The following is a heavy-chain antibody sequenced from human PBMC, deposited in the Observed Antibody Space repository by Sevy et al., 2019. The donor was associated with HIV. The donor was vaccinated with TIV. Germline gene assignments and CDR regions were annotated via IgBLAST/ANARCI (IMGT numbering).Heavy chain of an antibody. CDR2: IIPIFGTA. D-gene: IGHD3-10*01. CDR3: ERDLNPITMVRGVIITAGGAFDI. J-gene: IGHJ3*02. Sequence: ASVKVSCKASGGTFSSYAISWVRQAPGQGLEWMGGIIPIFGTANYAQKFQGRVTITADESTSTAYMELSSLRSEDTAVYYCERDLNPITMVRGVIITAGGAFDIWGQGTMVTVSS. V-gene: IGHV1-69*13. CDR1: GGTFSSYA.